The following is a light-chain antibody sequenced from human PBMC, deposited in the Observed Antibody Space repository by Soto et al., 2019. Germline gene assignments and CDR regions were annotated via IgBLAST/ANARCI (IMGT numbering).Light chain of an antibody. CDR1: HDIDNF. CDR3: QHYDFLLRRT. CDR2: DAF. J-gene: IGKJ1*01. V-gene: IGKV1-33*01. Sequence: DIQMIQSPSSLSASIGDRVTITCQASHDIDNFLNWYQQKPGKAPKLLIYDAFNLETGVPSRFSGSGSGTDFTLTISNLQPEDIATYYCQHYDFLLRRTFGQGTKVEIK.